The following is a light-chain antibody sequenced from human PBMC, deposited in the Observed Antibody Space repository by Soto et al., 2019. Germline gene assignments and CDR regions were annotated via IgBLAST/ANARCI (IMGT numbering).Light chain of an antibody. CDR1: QSVSGD. CDR2: GPS. CDR3: QQYKSWTIT. V-gene: IGKV3-15*01. Sequence: EVVMMQSPATLSVSPGERATLSCRASQSVSGDLAWYQRKPGQAPRLLIYGPSTRATGIPARFSVSGSGTEFTLTISGLKYEDFAIYVCQQYKSWTITFCQGTRLEIK. J-gene: IGKJ5*01.